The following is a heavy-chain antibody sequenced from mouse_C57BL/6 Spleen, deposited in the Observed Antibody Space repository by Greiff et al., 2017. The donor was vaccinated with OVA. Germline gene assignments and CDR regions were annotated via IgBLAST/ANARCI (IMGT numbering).Heavy chain of an antibody. V-gene: IGHV1-22*01. CDR1: GYTFTDYN. Sequence: VQLQQSGPELVKPGASVKMSCKASGYTFTDYNMHWVKQSHGKSLEWIGYINPNNGGTSYNQKFKGKATLTVNKSSSTAYMELRSLTSEDSAVYYCARANWDGYYAMDYWGQGTSVTVSS. J-gene: IGHJ4*01. CDR2: INPNNGGT. CDR3: ARANWDGYYAMDY. D-gene: IGHD4-1*01.